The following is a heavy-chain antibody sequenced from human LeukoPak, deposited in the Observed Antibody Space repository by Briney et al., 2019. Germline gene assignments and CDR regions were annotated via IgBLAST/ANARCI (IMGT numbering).Heavy chain of an antibody. J-gene: IGHJ4*02. CDR3: ARVAVAATYYFDY. D-gene: IGHD6-19*01. V-gene: IGHV4-61*02. Sequence: SETLSLTCTVSGGSISSGSYYWSWIRQPAGKGLEWIGRIYTSGSTNYNPSLKSRVTISVDTSKNQFSLKLSSVTAADTAVYYCARVAVAATYYFDYWGQGTLVTVSS. CDR1: GGSISSGSYY. CDR2: IYTSGST.